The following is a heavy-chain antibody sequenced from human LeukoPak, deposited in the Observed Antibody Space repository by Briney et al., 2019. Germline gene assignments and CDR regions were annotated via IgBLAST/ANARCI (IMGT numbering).Heavy chain of an antibody. V-gene: IGHV5-51*01. D-gene: IGHD2-15*01. Sequence: GESLKISCKGSGYSFTSYWIGWVRQMPGKGLEWMGIFYPGDSDTRYSPSFQGQVTISADKSISTTYLQWSSLKASDTAMYYCARLESCSGGSCYSGNYYGMDVWGQGTTVTVSS. CDR1: GYSFTSYW. CDR2: FYPGDSDT. CDR3: ARLESCSGGSCYSGNYYGMDV. J-gene: IGHJ6*02.